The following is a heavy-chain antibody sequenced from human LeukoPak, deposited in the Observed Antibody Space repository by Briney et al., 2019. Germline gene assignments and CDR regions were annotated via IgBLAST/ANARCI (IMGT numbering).Heavy chain of an antibody. V-gene: IGHV1-69*02. D-gene: IGHD2-2*01. CDR2: IIPILGIA. CDR1: GGTFSSYT. CDR3: ARLVPAATPDSKNRDC. Sequence: SVKVSCKASGGTFSSYTISWVRQAPGQGLEWMGRIIPILGIANYAQKFQGRVTITADKSTSTAYMELSSLRSEETAVYYCARLVPAATPDSKNRDCWGQGTLVTVSS. J-gene: IGHJ4*02.